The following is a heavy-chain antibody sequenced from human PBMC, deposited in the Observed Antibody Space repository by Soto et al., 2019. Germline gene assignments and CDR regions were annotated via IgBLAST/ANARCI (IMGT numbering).Heavy chain of an antibody. J-gene: IGHJ6*02. CDR1: GLTFDDYA. Sequence: GGSLRLSCGAPGLTFDDYAMTWVRQAPGKGLEWVSGISWNSGSIGYAESVKGRFTISRDNAKNSLYLQMNSLRAEDTALYYCAKALGYCSGGSCYGPDYYYYGMDVWGQGTTVTVSS. CDR2: ISWNSGSI. D-gene: IGHD2-15*01. V-gene: IGHV3-9*01. CDR3: AKALGYCSGGSCYGPDYYYYGMDV.